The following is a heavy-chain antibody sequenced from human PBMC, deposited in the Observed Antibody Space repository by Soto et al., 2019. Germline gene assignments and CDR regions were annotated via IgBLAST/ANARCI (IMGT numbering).Heavy chain of an antibody. CDR1: GYTFTSYA. CDR2: INAGNGNT. V-gene: IGHV1-3*01. CDR3: AMVLIWYSSGWYFDY. J-gene: IGHJ4*02. D-gene: IGHD6-19*01. Sequence: QVQLVQSGAEVKKPGASVKVSCKASGYTFTSYAMHWVRQAPGQRLEWMGWINAGNGNTKYSQKFQGRVTITRDTSASTAYMERSSLRSEDTAVEYGAMVLIWYSSGWYFDYWGQGTLVTVSS.